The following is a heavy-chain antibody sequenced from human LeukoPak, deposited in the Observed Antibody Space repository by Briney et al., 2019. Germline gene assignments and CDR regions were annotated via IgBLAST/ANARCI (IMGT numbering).Heavy chain of an antibody. Sequence: GGSLRLSCVASGFTFSAYGMHWVRQAPGKGLEWVAVISDDGSNKYYVDSVKGRFTISRDNAKNSLYLQMNSLRAEDTAVYYCARDFYGKYYYYMDVWGKGTTVTVSS. D-gene: IGHD3-16*01. CDR3: ARDFYGKYYYYMDV. V-gene: IGHV3-30*03. CDR2: ISDDGSNK. CDR1: GFTFSAYG. J-gene: IGHJ6*03.